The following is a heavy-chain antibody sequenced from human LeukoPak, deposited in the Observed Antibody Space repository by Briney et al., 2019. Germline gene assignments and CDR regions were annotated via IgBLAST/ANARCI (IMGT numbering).Heavy chain of an antibody. CDR3: VRGSGLVIYNWFDP. J-gene: IGHJ5*02. CDR2: ISAYNGNT. CDR1: GYTFTSYG. Sequence: GASVKVSCKASGYTFTSYGISWVRQAPGQGLEWMGWISAYNGNTNYAQKLQGRVTVTTDTSTSTAYMELRSLRSDDTAVYYCVRGSGLVIYNWFDPWGQGTLVTVSS. V-gene: IGHV1-18*01. D-gene: IGHD3-3*01.